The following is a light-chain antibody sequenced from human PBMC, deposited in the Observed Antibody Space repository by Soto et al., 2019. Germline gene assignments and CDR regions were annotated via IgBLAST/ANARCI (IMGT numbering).Light chain of an antibody. V-gene: IGKV3-15*01. CDR1: QSVSSN. Sequence: EIVMTQSPATLSVSPGERATLSCRASQSVSSNLAWYQQKPGQAPRLLIYGASTRATGIPARFSGSGSGTEFTLTISSLQSEDFAVYYCQQYNTWELTFGGGTKVEIK. CDR3: QQYNTWELT. J-gene: IGKJ4*01. CDR2: GAS.